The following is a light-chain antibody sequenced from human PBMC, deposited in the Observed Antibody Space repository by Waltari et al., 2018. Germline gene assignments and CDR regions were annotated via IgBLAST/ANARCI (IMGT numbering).Light chain of an antibody. CDR1: SGDVGMFNL. Sequence: QSALTQPASVSGSPGQSITISCSGSSGDVGMFNLVSWYQQHPGKAPQPIIYHVDDRPSGVSYRFSASKSGHTASLTISGLQPEDEADYYCCSYAGNKWLFGGGTKVTVL. CDR2: HVD. V-gene: IGLV2-23*02. CDR3: CSYAGNKWL. J-gene: IGLJ3*02.